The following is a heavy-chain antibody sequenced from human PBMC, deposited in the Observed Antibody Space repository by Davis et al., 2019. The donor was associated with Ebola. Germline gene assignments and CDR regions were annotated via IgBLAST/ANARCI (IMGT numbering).Heavy chain of an antibody. Sequence: GGSLRLSCAASGFTFSSYSMNWVRQAPGKGLEWVSYISSSSSTIYYADSVKGRFTISRDNAKNSLYLQMNSLRAEDTAVYYCARVRRFTAMAHFDYWGQGTLVTVSS. V-gene: IGHV3-48*04. J-gene: IGHJ4*02. CDR1: GFTFSSYS. CDR2: ISSSSSTI. CDR3: ARVRRFTAMAHFDY. D-gene: IGHD5-18*01.